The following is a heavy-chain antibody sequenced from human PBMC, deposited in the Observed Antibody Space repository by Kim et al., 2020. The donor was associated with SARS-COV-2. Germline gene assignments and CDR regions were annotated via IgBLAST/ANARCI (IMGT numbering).Heavy chain of an antibody. D-gene: IGHD3-9*01. Sequence: LKSRVTISVDTSKNQFSLKLSSVTAADTAVYYCAGGLRYFDLGYYYYYMAVWGKGTTVTVSS. CDR3: AGGLRYFDLGYYYYYMAV. J-gene: IGHJ6*03. V-gene: IGHV4-59*09.